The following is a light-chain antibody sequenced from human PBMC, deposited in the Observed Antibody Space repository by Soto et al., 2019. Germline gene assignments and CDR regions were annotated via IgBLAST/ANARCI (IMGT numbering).Light chain of an antibody. CDR3: QQRSNWPST. V-gene: IGKV3-11*01. CDR1: QSVSSY. J-gene: IGKJ4*01. Sequence: EIVLTQSPATLSLSPGDRATLSCRASQSVSSYLAWYQQKPGQAPRLLIYDASNRATGIPARFSGSGSGTDFTLTITTLDPEDFAVDYCQQRSNWPSTFGGGTKVEIK. CDR2: DAS.